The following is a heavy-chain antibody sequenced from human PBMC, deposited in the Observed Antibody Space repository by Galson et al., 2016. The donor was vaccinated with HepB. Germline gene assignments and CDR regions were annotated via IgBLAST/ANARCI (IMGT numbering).Heavy chain of an antibody. D-gene: IGHD4/OR15-4a*01. CDR1: GGSISNAYW. CDR3: AKETDYRHPNWFGP. CDR2: ISPTGAT. V-gene: IGHV4-4*02. Sequence: ETLSLTCAISGGSISNAYWWSWLRLPPGKGLEYIGQISPTGATNYNQSFRGRVPISLASSNSRFSLMITSVGAADTAVYYCAKETDYRHPNWFGPWGQGTLVTVSS. J-gene: IGHJ5*02.